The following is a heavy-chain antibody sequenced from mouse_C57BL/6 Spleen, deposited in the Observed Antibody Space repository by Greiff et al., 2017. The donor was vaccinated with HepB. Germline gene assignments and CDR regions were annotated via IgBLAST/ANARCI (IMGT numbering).Heavy chain of an antibody. J-gene: IGHJ2*01. CDR1: GYTFTDYY. CDR3: ARGIYYDYDLFDY. CDR2: IYPGSGNT. Sequence: VQRVESGAELVRPGASVKLSCKASGYTFTDYYINWVKQRPGQGLEWIARIYPGSGNTYYNEKFKGKATLTAEKSSSTAYMQLSSLTSEDSAVYFCARGIYYDYDLFDYWGQGTTLTVSS. V-gene: IGHV1-76*01. D-gene: IGHD2-4*01.